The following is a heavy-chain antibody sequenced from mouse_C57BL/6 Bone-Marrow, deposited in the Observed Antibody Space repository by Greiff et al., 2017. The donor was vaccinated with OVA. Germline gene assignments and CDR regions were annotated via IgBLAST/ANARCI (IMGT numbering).Heavy chain of an antibody. J-gene: IGHJ2*01. CDR1: GYTFTDYE. CDR3: TGLIYYDYDSYFDY. D-gene: IGHD2-4*01. CDR2: IDPETGGT. V-gene: IGHV1-15*01. Sequence: VQLQQSGAELVRPGASVTLSCKASGYTFTDYEMHWVKQTPVHGLEWIGAIDPETGGTAYNQKFKGKAILTADKSSSTAYMELRSLTSEDSAVYYCTGLIYYDYDSYFDYGGQGTTLTVSS.